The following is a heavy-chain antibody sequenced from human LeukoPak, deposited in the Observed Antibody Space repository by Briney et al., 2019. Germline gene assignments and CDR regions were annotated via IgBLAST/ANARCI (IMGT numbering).Heavy chain of an antibody. Sequence: ASVKVSCKASGYTFTGYYMHWVRQAPGQGLEWMGWINPNSGGTNYAQKFQGRVTMTRDTSISTAYMELSRLRSGDTAVYYCARRYGGYSYGTYPYYFDYWGQGTLVTVSS. CDR1: GYTFTGYY. CDR3: ARRYGGYSYGTYPYYFDY. J-gene: IGHJ4*02. D-gene: IGHD5-18*01. CDR2: INPNSGGT. V-gene: IGHV1-2*02.